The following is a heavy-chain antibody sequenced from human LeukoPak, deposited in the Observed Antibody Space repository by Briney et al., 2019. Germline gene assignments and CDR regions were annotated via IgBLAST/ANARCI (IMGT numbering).Heavy chain of an antibody. D-gene: IGHD6-19*01. V-gene: IGHV4-59*08. Sequence: SETLSLTCTVSGGSISSYYWSWIRQPPGKGLEWIGYISYSGSTNYNPSLKSRVTISLDTSKNQFSLKLSSVTAADTAVYYCARRVEQWLDYFDYWGQGTLVTVSS. CDR2: ISYSGST. J-gene: IGHJ4*02. CDR3: ARRVEQWLDYFDY. CDR1: GGSISSYY.